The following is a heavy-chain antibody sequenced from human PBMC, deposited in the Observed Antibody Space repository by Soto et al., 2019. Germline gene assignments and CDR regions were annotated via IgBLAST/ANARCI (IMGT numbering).Heavy chain of an antibody. CDR2: IYYSGST. Sequence: SETLSLTCTVSGGSISSYYWSWIRQPPGKGLEWIGYIYYSGSTNYNPSLKSRVTISVDTSKNQFSLKLSSMTAADTAVYYCARVGGPRDYGDYTDHYYYYYYMDVWGKGTTVTVSS. CDR3: ARVGGPRDYGDYTDHYYYYYYMDV. D-gene: IGHD4-17*01. J-gene: IGHJ6*03. V-gene: IGHV4-59*01. CDR1: GGSISSYY.